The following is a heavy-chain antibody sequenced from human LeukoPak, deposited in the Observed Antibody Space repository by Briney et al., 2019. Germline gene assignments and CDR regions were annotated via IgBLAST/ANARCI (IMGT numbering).Heavy chain of an antibody. CDR2: ISYDGSNK. CDR3: ATGNIVVVITTGLNGAFDI. V-gene: IGHV3-30*03. Sequence: GGSLRLSCAASGFTFSSYSMNWVRQAPGKGLEWVAVISYDGSNKYYADSVKGRFTISRDNSKNTLYLQMNSLRAEDTAVYYCATGNIVVVITTGLNGAFDIWGQGTMVTVSS. J-gene: IGHJ3*02. CDR1: GFTFSSYS. D-gene: IGHD3-22*01.